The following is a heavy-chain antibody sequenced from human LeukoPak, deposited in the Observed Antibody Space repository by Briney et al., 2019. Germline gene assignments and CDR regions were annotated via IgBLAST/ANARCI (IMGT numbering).Heavy chain of an antibody. J-gene: IGHJ5*02. Sequence: SETLSLTCAVYGGSFSGYYWSWIRQPPGKGLEWIGEINHSGSTNYNPSLKSRVTISVDTSKNQFSLKLSSVTAADTAVYYCARGLKRSSSTSCYGSWGQGTLVTVSS. D-gene: IGHD2-2*01. CDR3: ARGLKRSSSTSCYGS. CDR2: INHSGST. V-gene: IGHV4-34*01. CDR1: GGSFSGYY.